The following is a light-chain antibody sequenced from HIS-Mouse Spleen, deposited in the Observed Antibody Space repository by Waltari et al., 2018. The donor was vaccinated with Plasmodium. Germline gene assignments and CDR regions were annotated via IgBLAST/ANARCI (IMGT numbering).Light chain of an antibody. J-gene: IGLJ2*01. Sequence: QSALTQPASVSGSPGQSTTISCPGTSSDVCGYNYVSWYQQHPGKAPKLMIYDVSNRPSGFSNRFSGSKSGNTASLTISGLQAEDEADYYCSSYTSSSTLVFGGGTKLTVL. CDR3: SSYTSSSTLV. V-gene: IGLV2-14*03. CDR1: SSDVCGYNY. CDR2: DVS.